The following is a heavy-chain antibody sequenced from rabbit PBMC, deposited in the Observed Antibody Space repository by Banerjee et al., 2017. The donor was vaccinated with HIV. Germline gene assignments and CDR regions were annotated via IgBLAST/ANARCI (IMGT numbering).Heavy chain of an antibody. CDR1: GLDFSSSYW. CDR2: IFPNYGTK. Sequence: QEQLVESGGGLVQPEGSLTLTCTASGLDFSSSYWICWVRQAPGKGLEWIAYIFPNYGTKDYASWVNGRFTISLDNAQTTVYLQLNSLTAADTATYFCARDEAGYAGYGVFTLWGPGTLVTVS. CDR3: ARDEAGYAGYGVFTL. V-gene: IGHV1S45*01. D-gene: IGHD7-1*01. J-gene: IGHJ4*01.